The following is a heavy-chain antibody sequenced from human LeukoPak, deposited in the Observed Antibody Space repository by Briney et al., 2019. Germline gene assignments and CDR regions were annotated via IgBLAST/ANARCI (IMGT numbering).Heavy chain of an antibody. CDR3: ARDHITMVQGPSPLYYYYGMDV. CDR2: IYYSGST. J-gene: IGHJ6*02. CDR1: GGSISSSSYY. Sequence: SETLSLTRTVSGGSISSSSYYWGWIRQPPGKGLEWIGSIYYSGSTYYNPSLKSRVTISVDTSKNQFSLKLSSVTAADTAVYYCARDHITMVQGPSPLYYYYGMDVWGQGTTVTVSS. V-gene: IGHV4-39*07. D-gene: IGHD3-10*01.